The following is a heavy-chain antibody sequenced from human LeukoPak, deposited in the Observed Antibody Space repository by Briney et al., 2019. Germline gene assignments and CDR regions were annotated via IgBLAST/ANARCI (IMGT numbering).Heavy chain of an antibody. D-gene: IGHD3-16*02. Sequence: PGGSLRLSCAASGFTFSIYAMSWVRQAPGKGLEWVSVISGSGGDTYYADSVKGRFTISRDNSKSTVYLQMNSLRAEDTAVYYCAKGGSYRSQPYFDYWGQGTPVTVSS. CDR1: GFTFSIYA. CDR3: AKGGSYRSQPYFDY. V-gene: IGHV3-23*01. CDR2: ISGSGGDT. J-gene: IGHJ4*02.